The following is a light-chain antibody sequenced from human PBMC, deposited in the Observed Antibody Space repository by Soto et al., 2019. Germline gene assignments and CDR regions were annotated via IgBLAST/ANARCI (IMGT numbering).Light chain of an antibody. V-gene: IGKV1-17*03. CDR2: ETS. CDR3: LQHNTYPYT. CDR1: QAISRF. J-gene: IGKJ2*01. Sequence: DVQMAQSPSAMSASVGDRVTIACRASQAISRFVAWFQHKPGRAPERLIYETSNLQPGVPSRFSGSGSGTEFTLAISGLQPEDFATYYCLQHNTYPYTFGQGNKLEIK.